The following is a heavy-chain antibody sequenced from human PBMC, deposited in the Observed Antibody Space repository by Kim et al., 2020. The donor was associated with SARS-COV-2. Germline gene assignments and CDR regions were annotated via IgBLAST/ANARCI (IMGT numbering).Heavy chain of an antibody. D-gene: IGHD6-19*01. V-gene: IGHV3-43*02. CDR3: VRGQQWLIKN. CDR2: ISRDGGEI. CDR1: GFTFDVYA. Sequence: GGSLRLSCAASGFTFDVYAIQRVRQVPGKGLEWVSLISRDGGEIKYADSVKGRFTISRDNSKKSVYLQMDRLRSEDTAMYYCVRGQQWLIKNWGQGTQVTVSS. J-gene: IGHJ1*01.